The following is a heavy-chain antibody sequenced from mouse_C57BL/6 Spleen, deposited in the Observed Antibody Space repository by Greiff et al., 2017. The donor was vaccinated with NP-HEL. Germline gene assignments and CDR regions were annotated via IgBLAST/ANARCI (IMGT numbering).Heavy chain of an antibody. CDR3: ARSNYYGSIYDY. V-gene: IGHV1-82*01. CDR1: GYAFSSSW. J-gene: IGHJ2*01. Sequence: ESGPELVKPGASVKISCKASGYAFSSSWMNWVKQRPGKGLEWIGRIYPGDGDTNYNGKFKGKATLTADKSSSTAYMQLGSLTSEDSAVYFCARSNYYGSIYDYWGQGTTLTVSS. D-gene: IGHD1-1*01. CDR2: IYPGDGDT.